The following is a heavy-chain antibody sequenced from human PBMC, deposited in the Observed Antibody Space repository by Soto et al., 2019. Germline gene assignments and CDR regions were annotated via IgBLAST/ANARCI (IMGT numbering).Heavy chain of an antibody. V-gene: IGHV1-24*01. J-gene: IGHJ3*02. CDR1: GYTLTELS. CDR2: FDPEDGET. D-gene: IGHD1-7*01. Sequence: QVPLVQSGAEVKKPGASVKVSCKVSGYTLTELSKHWVRQAPGKGLEWMGGFDPEDGETIYAQKFQGRVTMTEDTSTDTAYMELSSLRSEDTAVYYCATVVRRWNSPVGRGFDIWGQGTMVTVSS. CDR3: ATVVRRWNSPVGRGFDI.